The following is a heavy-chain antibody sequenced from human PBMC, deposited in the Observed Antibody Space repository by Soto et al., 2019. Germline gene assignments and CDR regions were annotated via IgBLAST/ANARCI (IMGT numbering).Heavy chain of an antibody. CDR3: ARDPLYYYDSSGYPTDYYYYGMDV. V-gene: IGHV1-2*02. CDR1: GYTFTGYY. J-gene: IGHJ6*02. Sequence: ASVKVSCKASGYTFTGYYMHWVRQAPGQGLEWMGWINPNSGGTNYAQKFQGRVTMTRDTSISTAYMELSRLRSDDTAVYYCARDPLYYYDSSGYPTDYYYYGMDVWGQGNTVTVSS. D-gene: IGHD3-22*01. CDR2: INPNSGGT.